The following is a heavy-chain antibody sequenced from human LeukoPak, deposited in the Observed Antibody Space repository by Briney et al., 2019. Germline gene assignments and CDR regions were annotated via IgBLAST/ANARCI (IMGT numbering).Heavy chain of an antibody. J-gene: IGHJ4*02. V-gene: IGHV1-18*01. D-gene: IGHD3-22*01. CDR3: ARSDYYDSSGYYPSFDY. Sequence: GATVKVSCKASGYTFTSYGISWVRQAPGQGRVWMGWISANNGNTNSAQKLQGRVTMTTDTSTSTAYMELRSLRSDDTAVYYCARSDYYDSSGYYPSFDYWGQGTLVTVSS. CDR1: GYTFTSYG. CDR2: ISANNGNT.